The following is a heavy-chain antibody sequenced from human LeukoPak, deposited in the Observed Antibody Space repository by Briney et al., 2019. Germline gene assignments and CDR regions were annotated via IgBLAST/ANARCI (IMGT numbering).Heavy chain of an antibody. D-gene: IGHD7-27*01. CDR1: GGSISSYY. V-gene: IGHV4-59*01. Sequence: KPSETLSLTXTVSGGSISSYYWSWIRQTPGKGLEWIGYIYYSGSTNYNPSLKSRVTISVDTSKNQFSLKLSSVTAADTAVYYCARDLTWGAFDIWGQGTMVTVSS. J-gene: IGHJ3*02. CDR3: ARDLTWGAFDI. CDR2: IYYSGST.